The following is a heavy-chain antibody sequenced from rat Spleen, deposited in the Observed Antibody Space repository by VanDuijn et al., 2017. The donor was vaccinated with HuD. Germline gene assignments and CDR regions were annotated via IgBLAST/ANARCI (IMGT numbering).Heavy chain of an antibody. V-gene: IGHV5-25*01. CDR1: GFTFSNHD. Sequence: EVQLVESGGGLVQPGRSLKLSCAASGFTFSNHDMAWVRQAPTKGLEWVASISPAGGNTYYRDSVKGRFTVSRDNAKSTLYLQMDSLRSEDTATYYCARRSITTFFDNWGQGVMVTVSS. CDR3: ARRSITTFFDN. D-gene: IGHD1-10*01. J-gene: IGHJ2*01. CDR2: ISPAGGNT.